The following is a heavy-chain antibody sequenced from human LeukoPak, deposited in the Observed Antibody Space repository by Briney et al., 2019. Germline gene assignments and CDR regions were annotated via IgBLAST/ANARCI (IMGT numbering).Heavy chain of an antibody. CDR2: IYSGGNT. D-gene: IGHD6-19*01. CDR1: GFTVSSNY. CDR3: ARVVFGSGWNFIDY. J-gene: IGHJ4*02. Sequence: PGGSLRLPCAASGFTVSSNYMNWVRQAPGKGLEWVSLIYSGGNTYYADSVKGRFTISKDNSKNTLYLQMNSLRAEDTAVYYCARVVFGSGWNFIDYWGQGTLVTVSS. V-gene: IGHV3-66*01.